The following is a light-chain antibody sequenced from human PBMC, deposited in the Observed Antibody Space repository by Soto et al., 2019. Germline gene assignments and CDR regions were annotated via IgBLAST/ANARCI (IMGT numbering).Light chain of an antibody. CDR1: QSVSSN. Sequence: EIVMTQSPVTLSMSPGERATLSCRAGQSVSSNLAWYQQKPGQAPRLLIYGASTRATGIPARFTGSGSGTEFPLTISSLQFDDSAVYYCQQYNNWWTFGQGTKVEIK. CDR2: GAS. CDR3: QQYNNWWT. V-gene: IGKV3-15*01. J-gene: IGKJ1*01.